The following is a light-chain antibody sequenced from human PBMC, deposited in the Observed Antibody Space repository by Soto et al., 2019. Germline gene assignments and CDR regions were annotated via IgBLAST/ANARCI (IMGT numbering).Light chain of an antibody. CDR1: QTIGSTY. V-gene: IGKV3-11*01. CDR2: GAS. Sequence: ETVLTQSPGTLSLSPGETATLSCRASQTIGSTYLAWYQQKPGQAPRLLIYGASNRATGIPARFSGSGSGTDFTLTISSLEPEDAAVYYCQQRNVWPPVTFGQGTRLEI. J-gene: IGKJ5*01. CDR3: QQRNVWPPVT.